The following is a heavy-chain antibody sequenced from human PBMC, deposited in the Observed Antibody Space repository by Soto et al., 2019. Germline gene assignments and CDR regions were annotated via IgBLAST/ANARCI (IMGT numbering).Heavy chain of an antibody. V-gene: IGHV3-66*01. J-gene: IGHJ3*02. CDR2: VYSGGST. Sequence: EVQLVEAGGGLVQPGRSLRLSCAASGFTVTTNYMSWVRQPPGKGLEWVSVVYSGGSTYYADSVKGRFTVSRDNTKHTLQLQMNSLRAEDTAVYYCARDYSGKNDAFDIWGQGTVVTVSS. D-gene: IGHD3-10*01. CDR3: ARDYSGKNDAFDI. CDR1: GFTVTTNY.